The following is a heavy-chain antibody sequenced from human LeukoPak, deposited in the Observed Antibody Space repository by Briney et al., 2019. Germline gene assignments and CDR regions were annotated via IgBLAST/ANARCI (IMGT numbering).Heavy chain of an antibody. J-gene: IGHJ2*01. Sequence: GRSLRLSCAASGFTFSSYGMHWVRQAPGKGLEWVAVISYDGSNKYYADSVKGRFTISRDYSKNTLYLQMNSLRAGDTAVYYCAKVAGYSYGSNWYFDLWGRGTLVTV. CDR1: GFTFSSYG. CDR3: AKVAGYSYGSNWYFDL. CDR2: ISYDGSNK. V-gene: IGHV3-30*18. D-gene: IGHD5-18*01.